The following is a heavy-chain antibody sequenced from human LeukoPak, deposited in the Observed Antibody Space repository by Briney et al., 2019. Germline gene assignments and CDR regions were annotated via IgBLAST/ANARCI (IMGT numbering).Heavy chain of an antibody. CDR1: GFTVSSNY. V-gene: IGHV3-30-3*01. CDR3: ARGIGYCSSTSCYSHYYYYMDV. CDR2: ISYDGSNK. D-gene: IGHD2-2*01. J-gene: IGHJ6*03. Sequence: GGSLRLSCAASGFTVSSNYMSWVRQAPGKGLEWVAVISYDGSNKYYADSVKGRFTISRDNSKNTLYLQMNSLRAEDTAVYYCARGIGYCSSTSCYSHYYYYMDVWGKGTTVTVSS.